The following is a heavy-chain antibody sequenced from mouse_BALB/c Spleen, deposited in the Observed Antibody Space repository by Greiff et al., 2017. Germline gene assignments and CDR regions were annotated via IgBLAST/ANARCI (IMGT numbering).Heavy chain of an antibody. Sequence: QVQLQQPGAELVRPGASVKLSCKASGYTFTSYWINWVKQRPGQGLEWIGNIYPSDSYTNYNQKFKDKATLTVDKSSSTAYMQLSSPTSEDSAVYYCTREGGYYVYFDVWGAGTTVTVSS. J-gene: IGHJ1*01. V-gene: IGHV1-69*02. CDR3: TREGGYYVYFDV. CDR2: IYPSDSYT. CDR1: GYTFTSYW. D-gene: IGHD2-3*01.